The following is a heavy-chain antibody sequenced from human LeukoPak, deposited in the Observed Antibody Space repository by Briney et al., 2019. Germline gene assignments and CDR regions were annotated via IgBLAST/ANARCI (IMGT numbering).Heavy chain of an antibody. CDR3: ARSIVAAGTRASGDY. Sequence: ASVKVSCKASGYTFTGYYMHWVRQAPGQGLEWMGWINPNSGGTNYAQKFQGRVTMTRDTSISTAYMELSRLRSDDTAVYYCARSIVAAGTRASGDYWGQGTLVTVSS. D-gene: IGHD6-13*01. V-gene: IGHV1-2*02. CDR2: INPNSGGT. J-gene: IGHJ4*02. CDR1: GYTFTGYY.